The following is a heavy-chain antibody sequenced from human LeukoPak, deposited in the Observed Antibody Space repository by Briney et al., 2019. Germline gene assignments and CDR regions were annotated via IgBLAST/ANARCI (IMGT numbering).Heavy chain of an antibody. Sequence: GGSLRLSCAASGFAVSSNYMSWVRQAPGKGLEWVSVIYSGGSTYYADSVKGRFTISRDNSKNTLYLQMNSLRAEDTAVYYCATLPDYGYYYYGMDVWGQGTTVTVSS. CDR2: IYSGGST. CDR3: ATLPDYGYYYYGMDV. J-gene: IGHJ6*02. V-gene: IGHV3-66*01. D-gene: IGHD4-17*01. CDR1: GFAVSSNY.